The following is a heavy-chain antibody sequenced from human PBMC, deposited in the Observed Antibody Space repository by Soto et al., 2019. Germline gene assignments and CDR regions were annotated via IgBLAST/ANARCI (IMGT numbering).Heavy chain of an antibody. V-gene: IGHV4-31*01. CDR1: GGSINSGGYY. CDR3: ARGYRQSGYSSSWLLDY. Sequence: QVQLRESGPGLVKPSQTLSLTCTVSGGSINSGGYYWNWIRQHPGKGLEWIGYMYYSGSTYYNPFLRSPVIISAYTSEYHVSLKLSSVTAADTAVYFCARGYRQSGYSSSWLLDYWGQGTLVNVSS. CDR2: MYYSGST. D-gene: IGHD6-13*01. J-gene: IGHJ4*02.